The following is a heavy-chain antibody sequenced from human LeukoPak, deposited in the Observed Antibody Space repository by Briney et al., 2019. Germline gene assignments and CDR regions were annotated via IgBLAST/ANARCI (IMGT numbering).Heavy chain of an antibody. CDR2: INYSGNT. J-gene: IGHJ5*01. CDR3: SILFVTGVDGRGWLHS. V-gene: IGHV4-39*01. Sequence: SETLSLTCSVSGDSMSSSPEYWGWIRQPPGKGLEYIGSINYSGNTYYDPSLKGRVTISVDTSKNQFSLKVTSMTAADSAVYYCSILFVTGVDGRGWLHSWGQGTLVTVSS. D-gene: IGHD1-14*01. CDR1: GDSMSSSPEY.